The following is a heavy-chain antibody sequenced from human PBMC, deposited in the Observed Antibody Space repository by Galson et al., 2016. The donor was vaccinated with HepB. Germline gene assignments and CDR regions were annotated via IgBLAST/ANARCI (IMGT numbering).Heavy chain of an antibody. CDR3: ARVRTERATTDYFDS. CDR2: VFYSGSA. Sequence: TLSLTCTVYGGSIRTGGYYWSWVRQHHEKGLEWIGFVFYSGSAYYNPSLQSRATISVDTSKNSFPLKLSSVTASATAVYFGARVRTERATTDYFDSWGQGALVTVSS. CDR1: GGSIRTGGYY. V-gene: IGHV4-31*03. J-gene: IGHJ4*02. D-gene: IGHD5-24*01.